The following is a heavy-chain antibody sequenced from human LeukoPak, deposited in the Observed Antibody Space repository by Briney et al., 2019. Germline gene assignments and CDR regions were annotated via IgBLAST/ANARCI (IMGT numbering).Heavy chain of an antibody. CDR1: GFTFDDYG. J-gene: IGHJ4*02. V-gene: IGHV3-9*01. CDR2: ITYNSGTI. D-gene: IGHD3-9*01. CDR3: AKGTHYDILTGQDGYFDY. Sequence: GGSLRLSCAASGFTFDDYGMHWVRQAPGKGLEWVSGITYNSGTIGYADSVKGRFTISGDNAKNSLYLQMNSLRAEDTALYYCAKGTHYDILTGQDGYFDYWGQGTLVTVSS.